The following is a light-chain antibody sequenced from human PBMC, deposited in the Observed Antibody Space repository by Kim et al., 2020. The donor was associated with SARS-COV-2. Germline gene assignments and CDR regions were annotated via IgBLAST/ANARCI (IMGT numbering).Light chain of an antibody. J-gene: IGKJ2*03. V-gene: IGKV3-20*01. Sequence: EIVLTQSPGTLSLSPGERATLSCRASQSVSSSYLAWYQQKPGQDPRLLIYGASSSATGSPDRFSGSGSGTDFTLTISRLEPEDFAVYYCQQYGSSPPYSFGQGTKLEI. CDR2: GAS. CDR1: QSVSSSY. CDR3: QQYGSSPPYS.